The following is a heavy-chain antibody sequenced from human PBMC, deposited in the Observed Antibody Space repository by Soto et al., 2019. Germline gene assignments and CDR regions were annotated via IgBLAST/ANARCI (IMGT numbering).Heavy chain of an antibody. CDR3: VYRRVTVGLAY. Sequence: QITLKESGPTLVKPTQTLTLTCTFSGFSLTTSGVGVGWIRQPPGKALEWLSVIYWNDTKHYSPSLNSRLTITKDTSKNQVVLTMTNMDPVDTATYYCVYRRVTVGLAYWGQGTLVTVSS. V-gene: IGHV2-5*01. CDR2: IYWNDTK. J-gene: IGHJ4*02. CDR1: GFSLTTSGVG. D-gene: IGHD1-26*01.